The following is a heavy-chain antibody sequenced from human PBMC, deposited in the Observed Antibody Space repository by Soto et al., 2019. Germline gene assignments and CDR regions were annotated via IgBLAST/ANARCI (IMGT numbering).Heavy chain of an antibody. J-gene: IGHJ6*02. Sequence: QVQLVQSGAEVKKPGSSVKVSCKASGGTFSSYAISWVRQAPGQGLEWMGGIIPIFGTANYAQKFQGRVTITADESTSIAYMELSSLRSEDTAVYYCARDNSSSSGLYYYYYGMDVWGQGTTVTVSS. CDR2: IIPIFGTA. CDR3: ARDNSSSSGLYYYYYGMDV. D-gene: IGHD6-6*01. V-gene: IGHV1-69*01. CDR1: GGTFSSYA.